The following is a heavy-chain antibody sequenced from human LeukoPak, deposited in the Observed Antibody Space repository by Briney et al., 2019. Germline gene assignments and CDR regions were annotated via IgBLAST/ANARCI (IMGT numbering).Heavy chain of an antibody. CDR3: ARGRRTGTTFGDYYYYYMDV. Sequence: GGSLRLSCAASGFTFSSYSMNWVRQAPGKGLEWVSSISSSSSYIYYADSVKGRFTISRDNAKNSLYLQMNSLRAEDTAVYYCARGRRTGTTFGDYYYYYMDVWGKGTTVTVSS. CDR1: GFTFSSYS. J-gene: IGHJ6*03. D-gene: IGHD1-1*01. CDR2: ISSSSSYI. V-gene: IGHV3-21*01.